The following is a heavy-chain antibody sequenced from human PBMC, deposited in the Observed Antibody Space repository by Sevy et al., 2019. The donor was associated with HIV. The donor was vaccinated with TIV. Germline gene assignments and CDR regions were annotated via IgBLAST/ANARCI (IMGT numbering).Heavy chain of an antibody. Sequence: ASVKVSCKASGYTFTSYGISWVRQAPGQGLEWMGWISAYNGNTNYAQKLQGRVTMTTDTSTSTAYTELRSLRSDDTAVYYCARDYLGLTSYCGGDCYADYWGQGTLVTVSS. CDR3: ARDYLGLTSYCGGDCYADY. D-gene: IGHD2-21*02. CDR1: GYTFTSYG. V-gene: IGHV1-18*01. J-gene: IGHJ4*02. CDR2: ISAYNGNT.